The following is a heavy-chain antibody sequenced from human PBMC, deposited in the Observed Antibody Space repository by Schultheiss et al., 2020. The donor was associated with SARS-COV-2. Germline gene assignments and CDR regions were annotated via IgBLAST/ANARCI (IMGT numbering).Heavy chain of an antibody. CDR1: GFTFSSYA. V-gene: IGHV3-7*01. CDR3: AKDRDSSLDY. J-gene: IGHJ4*02. D-gene: IGHD3-22*01. Sequence: GESLKISCAASGFTFSSYAMSWVRQAPGKGLEWVANINADGSMKDYVDSVKGRFTISRDNSKNTLYLQMNSLRAEDTAVYYCAKDRDSSLDYRGQGTLVTVSS. CDR2: INADGSMK.